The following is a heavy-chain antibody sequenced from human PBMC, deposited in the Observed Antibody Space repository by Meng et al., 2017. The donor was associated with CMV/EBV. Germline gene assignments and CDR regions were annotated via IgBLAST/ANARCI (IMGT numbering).Heavy chain of an antibody. J-gene: IGHJ5*02. V-gene: IGHV1-2*02. D-gene: IGHD2-2*01. Sequence: SGYTCTGYYRHLVRQAPGQGLEWMGWINPNSGGTNYAQKFQGRVTMTRDTSISTAYMELSRLRSDDTAVYYCAREWVVPAAIDWFDPWGQGTLVTVSS. CDR1: GYTCTGYY. CDR3: AREWVVPAAIDWFDP. CDR2: INPNSGGT.